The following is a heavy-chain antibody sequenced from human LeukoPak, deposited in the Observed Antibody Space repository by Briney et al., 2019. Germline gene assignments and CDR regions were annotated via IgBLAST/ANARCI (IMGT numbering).Heavy chain of an antibody. Sequence: GGYLRLSCAASGFTFSSYAMSWVRQAPGKGLEWVSAISGSGGSTYHADSVKGRFTISRDNSKNTLYLQMNSLRAEDTAVYYCAKAGYSSGWYGRYYFDYWGQGTLVTVSS. V-gene: IGHV3-23*01. CDR3: AKAGYSSGWYGRYYFDY. CDR1: GFTFSSYA. J-gene: IGHJ4*02. CDR2: ISGSGGST. D-gene: IGHD6-19*01.